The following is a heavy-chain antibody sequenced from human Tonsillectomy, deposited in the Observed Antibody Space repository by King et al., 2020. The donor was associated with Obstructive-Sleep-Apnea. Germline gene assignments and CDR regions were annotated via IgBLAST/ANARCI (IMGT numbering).Heavy chain of an antibody. J-gene: IGHJ3*02. CDR1: GFTFGSYG. CDR2: IQYDGSNK. V-gene: IGHV3-30*02. Sequence: VQLVESGGGVVQPGGSLRLSCAASGFTFGSYGMHWVRQAPGKGLEWVAFIQYDGSNKYYADSVKGRFTISRDNSKNTLYLQMNSLRAEDTAVYYCTNREIPGAVDGKDDAFDIWGQGTMVTVSS. CDR3: TNREIPGAVDGKDDAFDI. D-gene: IGHD6-19*01.